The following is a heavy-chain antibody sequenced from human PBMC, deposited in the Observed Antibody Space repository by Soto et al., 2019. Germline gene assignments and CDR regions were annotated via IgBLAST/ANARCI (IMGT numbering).Heavy chain of an antibody. Sequence: QVQLVVSGGGLVKPGGSLRLSCAASGFTFSDYYMSWIRQAPGKGLEWVSYISSSGSTIYYADSVKGRFTISRDNAKNSLYLQMISLRADDTAVYYCARERTCTNTVCSHGKGADWFDPWGQGTLVTVSS. D-gene: IGHD2-8*01. J-gene: IGHJ5*02. CDR2: ISSSGSTI. CDR1: GFTFSDYY. V-gene: IGHV3-11*01. CDR3: ARERTCTNTVCSHGKGADWFDP.